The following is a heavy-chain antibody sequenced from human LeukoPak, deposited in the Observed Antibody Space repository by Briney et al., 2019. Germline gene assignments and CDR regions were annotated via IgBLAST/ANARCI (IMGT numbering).Heavy chain of an antibody. CDR2: ISSSGSTI. CDR1: EFIVSINY. CDR3: AELGITMIGGV. J-gene: IGHJ6*04. Sequence: GGSLRLSCAVSEFIVSINYMTWVRQAPGKGLEWVSYISSSGSTIYYADSVKGRFTISRDNAKNSLYLQMNSLRAEDTAVYYCAELGITMIGGVWGKGTTVTISS. D-gene: IGHD3-10*02. V-gene: IGHV3-11*04.